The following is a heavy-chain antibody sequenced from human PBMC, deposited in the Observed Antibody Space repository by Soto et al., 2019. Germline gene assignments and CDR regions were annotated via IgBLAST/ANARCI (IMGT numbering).Heavy chain of an antibody. V-gene: IGHV3-30-3*01. CDR2: ISYDGSNK. J-gene: IGHJ6*02. CDR3: ARDWVADSSSWYDVKKSWENYGMDV. D-gene: IGHD6-13*01. Sequence: GGSLRLSCAASGFTFSSYAMHWVRQAPGKGLEWVAVISYDGSNKYYADSVKGRFTISRDNSKNTLYLQMNSLRAEDTAVYYCARDWVADSSSWYDVKKSWENYGMDVWGQGTTVTVSS. CDR1: GFTFSSYA.